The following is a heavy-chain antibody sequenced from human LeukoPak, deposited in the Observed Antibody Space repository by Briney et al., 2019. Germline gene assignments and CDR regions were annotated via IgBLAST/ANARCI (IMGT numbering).Heavy chain of an antibody. CDR2: IVYSGST. CDR3: ARHREMDSYDAFDM. V-gene: IGHV4-59*08. CDR1: GGSISSYY. D-gene: IGHD5-24*01. J-gene: IGHJ3*02. Sequence: SETLSLTCTVSGGSISSYYWSWIRQPPGKGLEWIGFIVYSGSTNYNPSLKSRVTISIDTSNNQLSLKLSSVTAADTAVYYCARHREMDSYDAFDMWGQGTIVAVSS.